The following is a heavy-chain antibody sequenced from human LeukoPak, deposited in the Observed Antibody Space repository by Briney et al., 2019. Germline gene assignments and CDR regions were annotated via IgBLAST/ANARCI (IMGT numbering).Heavy chain of an antibody. CDR2: ISYDGSNK. D-gene: IGHD2-15*01. V-gene: IGHV3-30*18. CDR1: GFTFSSYG. CDR3: AKDLFPYCSGGSCYVLDY. J-gene: IGHJ4*02. Sequence: GGSLRLPCAASGFTFSSYGMHWVRQAPGKGLEWVAVISYDGSNKYYADSVKGRFTISRDNSKNTLYLQMNSLRAEDTAVYYCAKDLFPYCSGGSCYVLDYWGQGTLVTVSS.